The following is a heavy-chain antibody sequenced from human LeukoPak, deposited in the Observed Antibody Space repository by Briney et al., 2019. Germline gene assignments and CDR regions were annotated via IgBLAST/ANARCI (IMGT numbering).Heavy chain of an antibody. CDR2: IYDSGST. Sequence: SQTLSLTCTVSGGSISSGDYYGSWIRQHPEKGLEWIGNIYDSGSTYYSPSLKSRVTMSADTSKNQFSLKLSSVAAADTAVYYCARDNGHYDSGGPFRPYYYYMDVWGKGTTVTVSS. V-gene: IGHV4-31*03. CDR3: ARDNGHYDSGGPFRPYYYYMDV. D-gene: IGHD3-10*01. J-gene: IGHJ6*03. CDR1: GGSISSGDYY.